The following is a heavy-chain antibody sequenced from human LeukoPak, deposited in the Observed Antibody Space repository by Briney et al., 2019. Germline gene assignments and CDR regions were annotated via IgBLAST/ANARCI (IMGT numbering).Heavy chain of an antibody. CDR2: ISYDGSNK. CDR3: ARATLVGATLGGAFDI. D-gene: IGHD1-26*01. J-gene: IGHJ3*02. Sequence: GGSLRLSCAASGFTFSSYAMHWVRQAPGKGLEWVAVISYDGSNKYYADSVKGRFTISRDNSKNTLYLQMNSLRAEDTAVYYCARATLVGATLGGAFDIWGQGTMVTVSS. CDR1: GFTFSSYA. V-gene: IGHV3-30-3*01.